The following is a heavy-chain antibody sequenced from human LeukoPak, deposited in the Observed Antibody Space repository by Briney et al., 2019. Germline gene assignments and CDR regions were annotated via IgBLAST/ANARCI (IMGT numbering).Heavy chain of an antibody. V-gene: IGHV3-23*01. CDR2: ISRSGRDT. CDR1: GFTLSSYA. Sequence: GGSLRLACAASGFTLSSYAMTWVRQAPGKGLEWVSTISRSGRDTYYADSVQGRFTLSRDTSKNSLYLQMNSLTAGDTAVYYCAKIPRFYFDATGDFDLWGQGTLVTVSS. D-gene: IGHD3-22*01. J-gene: IGHJ4*02. CDR3: AKIPRFYFDATGDFDL.